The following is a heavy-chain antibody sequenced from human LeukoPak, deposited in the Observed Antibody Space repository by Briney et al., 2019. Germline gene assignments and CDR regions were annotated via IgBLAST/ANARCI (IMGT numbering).Heavy chain of an antibody. CDR2: IYYSGST. D-gene: IGHD3-22*01. Sequence: SETLSLTCTVSGGSISSYYWSWIRQPPGKGLEWIGYIYYSGSTNYNPSLKSRVTISVDTSKNQFSLKLSSVTAADTAVYFCARHQGHDFYDSSGYYSFDYWGQGTLVTVSS. J-gene: IGHJ4*02. CDR1: GGSISSYY. CDR3: ARHQGHDFYDSSGYYSFDY. V-gene: IGHV4-59*08.